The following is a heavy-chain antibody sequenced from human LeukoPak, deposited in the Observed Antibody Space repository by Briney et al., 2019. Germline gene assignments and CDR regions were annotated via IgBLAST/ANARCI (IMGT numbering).Heavy chain of an antibody. CDR2: INPNSGGT. D-gene: IGHD1-26*01. CDR3: ARDFWWEGRYCFDY. CDR1: GYTFTGYY. J-gene: IGHJ4*02. V-gene: IGHV1-2*06. Sequence: ASVKVSCKASGYTFTGYYMHWVRQAPGQGLEWMGRINPNSGGTNYAQKFQGRVTMTRDTSISTAYMELSRLRSDDTAVYYCARDFWWEGRYCFDYWGQGTLVTVSS.